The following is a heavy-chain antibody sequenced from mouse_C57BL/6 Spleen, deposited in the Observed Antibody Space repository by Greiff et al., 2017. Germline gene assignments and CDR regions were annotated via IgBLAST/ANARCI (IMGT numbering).Heavy chain of an antibody. Sequence: LQESGAELVKPGASVKISCKASGYAFSSYWMNWVKQRPGKGLEWIGQIYPGDGDTNYNGKFKGKATLTADKSSSTAYMQLSSLTSEDSAVYFCARPDSSDYYAMDYWGQGTSVTVSS. J-gene: IGHJ4*01. CDR3: ARPDSSDYYAMDY. D-gene: IGHD3-2*02. CDR2: IYPGDGDT. CDR1: GYAFSSYW. V-gene: IGHV1-80*01.